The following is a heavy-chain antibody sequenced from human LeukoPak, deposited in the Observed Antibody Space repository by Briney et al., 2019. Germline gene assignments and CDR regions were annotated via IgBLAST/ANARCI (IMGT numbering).Heavy chain of an antibody. CDR1: GYTFTGYY. CDR2: INPNSGGT. V-gene: IGHV1-2*02. J-gene: IGHJ6*02. CDR3: ARRRSSGYYYYYGMDV. D-gene: IGHD6-19*01. Sequence: ASVKVSCKASGYTFTGYYMHWVRQAPGQGLEWMGWINPNSGGTNYAQKFQGRVTMTRDTSIRTAYMELSRLRSDDTAVYYCARRRSSGYYYYYGMDVWGQGTTVTVSS.